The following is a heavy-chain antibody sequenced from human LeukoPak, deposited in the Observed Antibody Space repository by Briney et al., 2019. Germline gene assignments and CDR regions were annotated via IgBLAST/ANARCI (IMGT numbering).Heavy chain of an antibody. Sequence: SVKVSCKASGGTFSSYAISWVRQAPGQGLEWMGRIIPILGIANYAQKFQGRVTMTRDTSTSTVYMELSSLRSEDTAVYYCARGPPPDGYNLGTIDYWGQGTLVTVSS. CDR2: IIPILGIA. J-gene: IGHJ4*02. CDR1: GGTFSSYA. V-gene: IGHV1-69*04. D-gene: IGHD5-12*01. CDR3: ARGPPPDGYNLGTIDY.